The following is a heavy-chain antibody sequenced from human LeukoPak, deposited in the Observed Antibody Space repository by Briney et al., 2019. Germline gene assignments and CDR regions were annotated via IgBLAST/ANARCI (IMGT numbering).Heavy chain of an antibody. CDR2: ISSSSSYI. D-gene: IGHD4-17*01. V-gene: IGHV3-21*01. CDR1: GFTFSSYS. J-gene: IGHJ3*02. CDR3: ARAPVNYGAPGDAFDI. Sequence: GGSLRLSCAASGFTFSSYSMNWVRQAPGKGLEWVSSISSSSSYIYYADSVKGRFTISRDNAKNSLYLQMNSLRAEDTAVYYCARAPVNYGAPGDAFDIWGQGTMVTVSS.